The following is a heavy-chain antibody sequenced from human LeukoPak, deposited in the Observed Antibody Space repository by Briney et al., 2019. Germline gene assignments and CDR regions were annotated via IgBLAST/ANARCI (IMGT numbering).Heavy chain of an antibody. CDR2: IRSKAYGRTT. CDR3: TKSRFYDYVWGGS. D-gene: IGHD3-16*01. Sequence: GRSLRLSCTASGVSIGDYAMSWFRQAPGKGLEWVSLIRSKAYGRTTEYAASVEGRFTISRDDSKSIAYLQMNSLKTEDTAVYYCTKSRFYDYVWGGSWGQGTLVTVSS. J-gene: IGHJ5*02. CDR1: GVSIGDYA. V-gene: IGHV3-49*03.